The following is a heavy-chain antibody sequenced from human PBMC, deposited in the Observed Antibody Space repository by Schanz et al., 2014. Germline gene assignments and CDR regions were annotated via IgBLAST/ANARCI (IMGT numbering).Heavy chain of an antibody. V-gene: IGHV3-30*03. J-gene: IGHJ6*02. CDR1: GFTFSSYG. D-gene: IGHD5-12*01. CDR3: ARDRPSGYALDF. CDR2: ISYDGSNK. Sequence: VQLVQSGGGLAQPGGSLRLSCAASGFTFSSYGMHWVRQAPGKGLEWVALISYDGSNKHYADSVKGRFTISRDNSKKTLYVQMNSLRAEDTAVYYRARDRPSGYALDFWGQGTTVTVSS.